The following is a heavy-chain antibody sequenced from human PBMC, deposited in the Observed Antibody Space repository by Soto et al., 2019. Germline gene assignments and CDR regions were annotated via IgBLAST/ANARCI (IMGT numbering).Heavy chain of an antibody. V-gene: IGHV4-4*02. CDR2: IYHSGST. D-gene: IGHD3-22*01. J-gene: IGHJ3*02. CDR3: ARDQPPYYYDSSGYEAFDI. CDR1: GGSISSSNW. Sequence: QVQLQESGPGLVKPSGTLSLTCAVSGGSISSSNWWSWVRQPPGKGLEWIGEIYHSGSTNYNPSLKSRVTISVDKSKNQFCLKLSSVTAADTAVYYCARDQPPYYYDSSGYEAFDIWGQGTMVTVSS.